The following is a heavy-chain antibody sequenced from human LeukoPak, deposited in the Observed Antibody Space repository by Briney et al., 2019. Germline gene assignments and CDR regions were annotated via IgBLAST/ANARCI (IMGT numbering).Heavy chain of an antibody. Sequence: ASVKVSCKASGGTFISYAISWVRQAPGQGLEWMGGIIPIFGTANYAQKFQGRVTITADESTSTAYMELSSLRSEDTAVYYCARAEYYYDSSGYYLAYYYYGMDVWGQGTTVTVSS. J-gene: IGHJ6*02. CDR2: IIPIFGTA. CDR3: ARAEYYYDSSGYYLAYYYYGMDV. V-gene: IGHV1-69*13. D-gene: IGHD3-22*01. CDR1: GGTFISYA.